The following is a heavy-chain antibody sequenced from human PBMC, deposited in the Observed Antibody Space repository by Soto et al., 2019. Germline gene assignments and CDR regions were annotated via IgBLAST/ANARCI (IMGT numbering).Heavy chain of an antibody. CDR3: AKSAPMDAGDKYYYDF. D-gene: IGHD4-17*01. Sequence: SVKVSCKASGGTFSTFGISWVRQAPGQGLEWMGGIVPFFGTARYSQKFEDRITITADESTNTVYMDLRSLTSEDTAIYYCAKSAPMDAGDKYYYDFWGQGALVTVS. CDR2: IVPFFGTA. CDR1: GGTFSTFG. J-gene: IGHJ4*02. V-gene: IGHV1-69*13.